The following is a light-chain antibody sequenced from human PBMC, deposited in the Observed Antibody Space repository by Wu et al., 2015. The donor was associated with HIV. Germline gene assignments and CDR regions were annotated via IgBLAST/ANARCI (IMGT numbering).Light chain of an antibody. CDR1: QGISNY. V-gene: IGKV1-27*01. Sequence: DIQMTQSPSSLSASVGDRVTITCRASQGISNYLAWYQQKPGKVPKLLIYAASTLQSGVPSRFSGSGSGTDFTLTISSLQPEDVATYYCQKYNSALGXTFGPGTKVDIK. CDR2: AAS. J-gene: IGKJ3*01. CDR3: QKYNSALGXT.